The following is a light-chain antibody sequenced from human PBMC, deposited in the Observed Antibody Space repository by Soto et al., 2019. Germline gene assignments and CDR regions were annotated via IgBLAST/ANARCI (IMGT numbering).Light chain of an antibody. CDR1: SSDVGGYNY. CDR3: FSFTTDWTHV. V-gene: IGLV2-14*01. Sequence: QSALTQPRSVSGSPGQSVTISCTGTSSDVGGYNYVSWFQQYPGKAPKLIISEVSNRPSGVSNRFSGSKSGTAAPLTISGLQTEDEADYFCFSFTTDWTHVFGTGTKVTVL. CDR2: EVS. J-gene: IGLJ1*01.